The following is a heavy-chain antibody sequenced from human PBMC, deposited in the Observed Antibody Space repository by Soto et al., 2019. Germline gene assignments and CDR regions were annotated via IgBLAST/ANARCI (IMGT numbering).Heavy chain of an antibody. J-gene: IGHJ4*02. CDR1: GFTFSSYA. CDR3: ARALGGNDY. Sequence: VGSLRLSCAASGFTFSSYAMHWVRQAPGKGLEWVAVISYDGSNKYYADSVKGRFTISRDNSKNTLYLQMNSLRAEDTAVYYCARALGGNDYWGQGTLVTVSS. V-gene: IGHV3-30-3*01. D-gene: IGHD2-15*01. CDR2: ISYDGSNK.